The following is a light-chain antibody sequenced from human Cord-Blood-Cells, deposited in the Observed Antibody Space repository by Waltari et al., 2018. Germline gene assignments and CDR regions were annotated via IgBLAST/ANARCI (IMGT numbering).Light chain of an antibody. CDR3: NSRDSSSNHHVV. V-gene: IGLV3-19*01. J-gene: IGLJ2*01. Sequence: SSELTQDPAVSVALGQTVRITCQGDSLRSYYASWYQQKPGQAPVLVIYGKNNRPSGIPDRFSGSSSGNTASLTITGAKAEDEADYYCNSRDSSSNHHVVFGGGTKLTVL. CDR2: GKN. CDR1: SLRSYY.